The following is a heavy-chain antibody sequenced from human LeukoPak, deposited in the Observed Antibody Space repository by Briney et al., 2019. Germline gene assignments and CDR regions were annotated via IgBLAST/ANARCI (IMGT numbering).Heavy chain of an antibody. J-gene: IGHJ4*02. Sequence: GGSLRLSCAASGFAFSESYMSWIRQAPGKGLEWISYMDGSGEIIHYASSVRGRFTISRDNAKESLYLQMNSLRAEDTALYYCARLSIIKYRPEGYFDHWGPGTLATVSS. CDR2: MDGSGEII. D-gene: IGHD3-10*01. V-gene: IGHV3-11*04. CDR1: GFAFSESY. CDR3: ARLSIIKYRPEGYFDH.